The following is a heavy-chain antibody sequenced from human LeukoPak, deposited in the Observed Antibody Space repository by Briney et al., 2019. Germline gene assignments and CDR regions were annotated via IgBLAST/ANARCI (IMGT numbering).Heavy chain of an antibody. J-gene: IGHJ4*02. CDR3: ARVDGSGPNAPNDC. CDR1: RYPFTSYA. V-gene: IGHV1-3*01. Sequence: GASVKVSCKAFRYPFTSYAMHWVRQAPGQRLEWMGWIHVGNGNTEYSQKFQGRVTITRDTPATTTYMELSSLRSEDTAVYYCARVDGSGPNAPNDCWGQGSLVTVSS. D-gene: IGHD3-10*01. CDR2: IHVGNGNT.